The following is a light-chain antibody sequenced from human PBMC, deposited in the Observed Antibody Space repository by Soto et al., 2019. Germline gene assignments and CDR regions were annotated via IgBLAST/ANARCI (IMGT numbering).Light chain of an antibody. CDR2: DTS. CDR3: QQYSKWPRT. J-gene: IGKJ1*01. Sequence: EIVLTQSPCTLSMSPFERSTLSCRASESVTSGGLAWYQQKPGQTPRLLIFDTSTRASGIPARFSGSGSGTEFTLTISSLQSEDFAVYYCQQYSKWPRTFGQGTKVDIK. V-gene: IGKV3-15*01. CDR1: ESVTSG.